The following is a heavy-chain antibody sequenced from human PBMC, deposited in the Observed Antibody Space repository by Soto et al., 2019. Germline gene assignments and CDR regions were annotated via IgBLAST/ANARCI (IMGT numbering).Heavy chain of an antibody. J-gene: IGHJ4*02. V-gene: IGHV4-31*03. D-gene: IGHD3-10*01. CDR2: IYYSGST. CDR3: AFFSWRVWFRGRLDY. CDR1: GGSISSGGYY. Sequence: PSETLSLTCTVSGGSISSGGYYWSWIRQHPGKGLEWIGYIYYSGSTYYNPSLKSRVTISVDTSKNQFSLKLSSVTAADTAVYYCAFFSWRVWFRGRLDYWGQGTLVTVYS.